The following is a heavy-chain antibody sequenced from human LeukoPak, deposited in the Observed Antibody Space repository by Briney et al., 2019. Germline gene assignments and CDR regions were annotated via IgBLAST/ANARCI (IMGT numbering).Heavy chain of an antibody. Sequence: SETLSLTCTVSGFSISSGYYWGWIRQPPGKGLEWIGDIYHSGSTYYNPSLKSRVTISVDTSKNQFSLKLSSVTAADTAVYYCARDHYYDSSFAEYFQHWGQGTLVTVSS. J-gene: IGHJ1*01. CDR2: IYHSGST. D-gene: IGHD3-22*01. CDR1: GFSISSGYY. CDR3: ARDHYYDSSFAEYFQH. V-gene: IGHV4-38-2*02.